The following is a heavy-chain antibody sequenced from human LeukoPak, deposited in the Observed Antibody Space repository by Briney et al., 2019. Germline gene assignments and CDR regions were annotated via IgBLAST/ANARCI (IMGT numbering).Heavy chain of an antibody. D-gene: IGHD2-21*02. V-gene: IGHV3-30*18. CDR2: ISYDGSNK. J-gene: IGHJ6*03. CDR1: GFTFSNYG. Sequence: PGRSLRLSCAASGFTFSNYGIHWVRQAPGKGLEWVAVISYDGSNKYYADSVKGRFTISRDNSRNTLYLQMNSLRAEDTALYFCAKQFSFGDNDYYYYMDVWGKGTTVTVSS. CDR3: AKQFSFGDNDYYYYMDV.